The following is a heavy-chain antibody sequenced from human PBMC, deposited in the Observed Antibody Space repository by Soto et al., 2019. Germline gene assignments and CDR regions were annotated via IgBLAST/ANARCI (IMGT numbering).Heavy chain of an antibody. CDR2: IYSGGST. Sequence: PGGSLRLSCAASGFTVSSNYMSWVRQAPGKGLEWVSVIYSGGSTYYADSVKGRFTISRDNSKNTLYLQMNSLRAEDTAVYYCARPNPHYYYGMDVWGQGTTVTVSS. CDR1: GFTVSSNY. V-gene: IGHV3-53*01. J-gene: IGHJ6*02. CDR3: ARPNPHYYYGMDV.